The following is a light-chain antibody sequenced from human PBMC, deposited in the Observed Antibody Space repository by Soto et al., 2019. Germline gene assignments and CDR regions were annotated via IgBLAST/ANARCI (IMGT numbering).Light chain of an antibody. J-gene: IGLJ1*01. CDR3: QSYDSSLSGYV. V-gene: IGLV1-40*01. CDR2: ANT. CDR1: SSNIGAGYD. Sequence: VLTQPPSVSGAPGQRVTISCTGSSSNIGAGYDVHWYQQLPGTAPKLLIYANTNRPSGVPDRFSGSKSGTSASLAITGLRAEDEADYYCQSYDSSLSGYVFGTGTKVTVL.